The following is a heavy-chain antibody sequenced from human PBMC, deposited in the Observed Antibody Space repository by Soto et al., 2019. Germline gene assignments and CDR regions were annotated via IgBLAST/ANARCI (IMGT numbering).Heavy chain of an antibody. CDR2: IIPIFGTA. CDR3: ARAPLIAARYYYYGMDV. Sequence: SVKVSCNASGGTFSSYAISWVRQAPGQGLEWMGGIIPIFGTANYAQKFQGRVTITADKSTSTAYMELSSLRSEDTAVYYCARAPLIAARYYYYGMDVWGQGTTVTVSS. D-gene: IGHD6-6*01. J-gene: IGHJ6*02. CDR1: GGTFSSYA. V-gene: IGHV1-69*06.